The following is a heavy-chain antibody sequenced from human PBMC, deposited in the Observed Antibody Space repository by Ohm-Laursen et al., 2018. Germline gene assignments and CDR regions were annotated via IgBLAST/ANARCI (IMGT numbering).Heavy chain of an antibody. CDR1: GFTFSSYG. J-gene: IGHJ4*02. Sequence: SLRLSCSASGFTFSSYGMHWVRQAPGKGLEWVAVIWYDGSNKYYADSVKGRFTISRDNSKNTLYLQMNSLRAEDTAVYHCARRPLLLWFGELEYYFDYWGQGTLVTVSS. CDR3: ARRPLLLWFGELEYYFDY. D-gene: IGHD3-10*01. V-gene: IGHV3-33*01. CDR2: IWYDGSNK.